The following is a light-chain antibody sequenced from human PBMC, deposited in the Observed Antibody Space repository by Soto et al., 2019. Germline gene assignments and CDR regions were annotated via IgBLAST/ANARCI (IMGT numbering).Light chain of an antibody. CDR2: EVV. Sequence: QSVLTQPPSASGSPGQSGTISCTGTKNDIGVYDFVSWYQPHPGKAPRLIIYEVVQRPSGVPDRFSGSKSGNTASLTVSGLQAADEADYFCKSYAGSNTYVFGSGTKVTVL. CDR3: KSYAGSNTYV. V-gene: IGLV2-8*01. CDR1: KNDIGVYDF. J-gene: IGLJ1*01.